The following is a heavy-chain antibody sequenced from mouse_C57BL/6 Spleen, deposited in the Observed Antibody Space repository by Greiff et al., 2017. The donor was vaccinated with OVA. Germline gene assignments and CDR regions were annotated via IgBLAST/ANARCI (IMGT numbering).Heavy chain of an antibody. CDR3: ARDLSDYYGSSYGFAY. CDR1: GYSITSGYY. J-gene: IGHJ3*01. CDR2: ISYDGSN. D-gene: IGHD1-1*01. V-gene: IGHV3-6*01. Sequence: EVQLQQSGPGLVKPSQSLSLTCSVTGYSITSGYYWNWIRQFPGNKLEWMGYISYDGSNNYNPSLKNRISITRDTSKNQFFLKLNSVTTEDTATYYCARDLSDYYGSSYGFAYWGQGTLVTVSA.